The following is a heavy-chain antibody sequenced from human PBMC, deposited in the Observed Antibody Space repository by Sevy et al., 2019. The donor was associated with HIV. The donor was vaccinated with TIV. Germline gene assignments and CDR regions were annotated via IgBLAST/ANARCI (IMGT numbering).Heavy chain of an antibody. V-gene: IGHV3-30-3*01. Sequence: GGSLRLSCAASGFTFSSYAMHWVRQAPGKGLEWVAVLSYDGSNKYYADSVKGRFTISRDNSKNTLYLQMNSLRAEDTAVYYCARDWRSPHDYWGQGTLVTVSS. J-gene: IGHJ4*02. CDR1: GFTFSSYA. CDR2: LSYDGSNK. CDR3: ARDWRSPHDY.